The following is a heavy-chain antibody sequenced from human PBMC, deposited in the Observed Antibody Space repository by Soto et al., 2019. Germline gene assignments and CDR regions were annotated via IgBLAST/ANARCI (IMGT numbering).Heavy chain of an antibody. CDR3: TRGLLTDIFDY. J-gene: IGHJ4*02. V-gene: IGHV3-30-3*01. CDR2: ISYDGSNQ. Sequence: PGESLKISCAASGFTFDTYAMHWVRQAPGKGLEWVAVISYDGSNQFYAGSVKGRFTVSRDNSKNTLYLQVNSLRNDDTAVYYCTRGLLTDIFDYWGQGALVTVSS. CDR1: GFTFDTYA.